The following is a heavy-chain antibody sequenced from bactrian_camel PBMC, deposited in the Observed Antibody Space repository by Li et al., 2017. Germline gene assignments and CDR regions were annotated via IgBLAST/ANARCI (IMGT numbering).Heavy chain of an antibody. J-gene: IGHJ4*01. Sequence: QVQLVESGGGLVQPGGSLRLSCAASGFTFSDYWFYWVRQAPGRGLEWVSAVHSGGADTYYADSVKGRFTISRDNAKNTLYLQLNRLKPEDTAVYYCHAACHYGLSLEHYWGQGTQVTVS. CDR3: HAACHYGLSLEHY. CDR1: GFTFSDYW. V-gene: IGHV3S6*01. D-gene: IGHD5*01. CDR2: VHSGGADT.